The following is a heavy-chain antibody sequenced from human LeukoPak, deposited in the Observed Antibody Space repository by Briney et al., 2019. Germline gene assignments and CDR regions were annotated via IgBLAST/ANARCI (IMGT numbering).Heavy chain of an antibody. V-gene: IGHV7-4-1*02. CDR2: INTNTGNP. Sequence: ASVKVSCKASGYTFTSYAMNWVRQAPGQGLEWMGWINTNTGNPTYAQGFTGRFVFSLDTSVSTAYLQISSLKAEDTAVYYCARAFNRIAAAAVKGGYWGQGTLVTVSS. CDR3: ARAFNRIAAAAVKGGY. J-gene: IGHJ4*02. CDR1: GYTFTSYA. D-gene: IGHD6-13*01.